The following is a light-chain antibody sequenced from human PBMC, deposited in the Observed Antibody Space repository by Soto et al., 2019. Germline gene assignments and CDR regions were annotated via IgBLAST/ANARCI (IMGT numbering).Light chain of an antibody. J-gene: IGLJ3*02. CDR3: AAWDDSLSGRV. V-gene: IGLV8-61*01. CDR1: SDSVSASHF. CDR2: NTN. Sequence: QTVVTQEPSFSVSPGGTVTLTCGLSSDSVSASHFPSWYQQTPGQAPRTLIYNTNTRSSGVPDRFSGSKSGSSASLAISGLQSEDEADYYCAAWDDSLSGRVFGGGTKLTVL.